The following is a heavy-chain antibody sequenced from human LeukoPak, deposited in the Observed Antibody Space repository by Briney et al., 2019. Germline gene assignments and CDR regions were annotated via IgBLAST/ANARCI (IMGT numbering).Heavy chain of an antibody. CDR1: GGSISSSSYY. J-gene: IGHJ5*02. CDR2: IYYSGST. CDR3: ARDGITIFGVARGFDP. Sequence: SSETLSLTCTVSGGSISSSSYYWGWIRQPPGKGLEWIGSIYYSGSTYYNPSLKSRVTISVDTSKNQFSLKLSSVTAADTAVYYCARDGITIFGVARGFDPWGQGTLVTVSS. D-gene: IGHD3-3*01. V-gene: IGHV4-39*07.